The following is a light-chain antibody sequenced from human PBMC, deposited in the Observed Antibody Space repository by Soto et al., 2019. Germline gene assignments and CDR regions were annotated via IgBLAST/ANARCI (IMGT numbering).Light chain of an antibody. CDR1: SRDVGGYNY. CDR2: EVS. CDR3: SAYTSSSTYV. Sequence: QSALTQPASVSGSPGQSITISCTGTSRDVGGYNYVSWYQQHPGKAPQLMIYEVSNRPSGVSKRFSGSKSGNTASLTISGLQAEDEADYYCSAYTSSSTYVFGTGTKVTVL. V-gene: IGLV2-14*01. J-gene: IGLJ1*01.